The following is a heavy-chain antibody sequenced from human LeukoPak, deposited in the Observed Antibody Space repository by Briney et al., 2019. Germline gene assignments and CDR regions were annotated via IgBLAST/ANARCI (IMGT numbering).Heavy chain of an antibody. J-gene: IGHJ4*02. CDR3: ASATDHYYDSSGYPFYFDY. V-gene: IGHV1-69*04. Sequence: ASVKVSCKASGGTFSSYAISWVRQAPGQGLEWMGRIIPILGIANYAQKFQGRVTITADKSTSTAHMELSSLRSEDTAVYYCASATDHYYDSSGYPFYFDYWGQGTLVTVSS. CDR1: GGTFSSYA. D-gene: IGHD3-22*01. CDR2: IIPILGIA.